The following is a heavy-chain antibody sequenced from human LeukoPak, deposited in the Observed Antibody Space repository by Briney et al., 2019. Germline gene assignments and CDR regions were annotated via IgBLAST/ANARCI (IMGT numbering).Heavy chain of an antibody. D-gene: IGHD3-10*01. CDR3: AKEYLIWFGDFDAFDI. J-gene: IGHJ3*02. CDR2: ISYDVSNK. Sequence: GRSLRLSCAASGFTFSSYGMHWVRQAPGKGLEWVAVISYDVSNKYYADSVKGRFTISRDNSKNTLYLQMNSLRAEDTAVYYCAKEYLIWFGDFDAFDIWGQGAMVTVSS. V-gene: IGHV3-30*18. CDR1: GFTFSSYG.